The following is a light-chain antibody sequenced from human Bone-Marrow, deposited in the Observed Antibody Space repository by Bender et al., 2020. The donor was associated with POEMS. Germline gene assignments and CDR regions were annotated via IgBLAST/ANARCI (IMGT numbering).Light chain of an antibody. CDR3: AVWDDSVSGWV. J-gene: IGLJ3*02. CDR2: GND. V-gene: IGLV1-47*01. CDR1: SSNIGSYF. Sequence: QSVLSQPPSVSATPGQRVTISCSGGSSNIGSYFVYWYQQFPGTAPKLVIYGNDQRPSGVPDRLSGSKSSTSASLAISGLRSEDEADYYCAVWDDSVSGWVFGGGTKLTVL.